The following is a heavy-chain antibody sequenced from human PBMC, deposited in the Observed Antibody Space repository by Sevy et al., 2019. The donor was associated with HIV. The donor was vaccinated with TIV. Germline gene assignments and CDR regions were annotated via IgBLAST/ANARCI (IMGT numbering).Heavy chain of an antibody. CDR1: RFTFNTYT. CDR2: ISSSGNYI. J-gene: IGHJ3*02. D-gene: IGHD3-10*01. V-gene: IGHV3-21*01. Sequence: GGSLRLSCAASRFTFNTYTMNWVRQAPGEGLEWVSSISSSGNYIYYADSVKGRFTISRDNAKNSLFLQMNNLRAEDTAVYYCARPYGTGSWEAFDIWGHGTMVTVSS. CDR3: ARPYGTGSWEAFDI.